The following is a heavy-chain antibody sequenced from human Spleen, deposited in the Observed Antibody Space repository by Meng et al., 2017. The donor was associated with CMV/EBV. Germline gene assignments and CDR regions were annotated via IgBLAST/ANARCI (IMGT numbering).Heavy chain of an antibody. CDR1: VDSMSPYY. CDR2: IYSIGTT. D-gene: IGHD3-3*01. Sequence: GSLRLSCTVSVDSMSPYYWSWIRQPPGKGQEWIGYIYSIGTTNYNPSLKSRVTISVAPSKNQFSLKVNSVTAADTAVYYCVRQRFLEWLPGYYFDFWGQGTLVTVSS. V-gene: IGHV4-59*01. J-gene: IGHJ4*02. CDR3: VRQRFLEWLPGYYFDF.